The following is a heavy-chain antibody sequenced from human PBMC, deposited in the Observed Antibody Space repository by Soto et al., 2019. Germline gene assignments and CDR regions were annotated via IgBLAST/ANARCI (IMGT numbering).Heavy chain of an antibody. CDR2: ISYDGSNK. CDR1: GFTFSSYA. D-gene: IGHD4-17*01. Sequence: QVQLVESGGGVVQPGRSLRLSCAASGFTFSSYAMHWVRQAPGKGLEWVAVISYDGSNKYYADSVKGRFTISRDNSKNTLYLQMNSPRAEDTAVYYCARDLGDYQFDYWGQGTLVNVSS. J-gene: IGHJ4*02. V-gene: IGHV3-30-3*01. CDR3: ARDLGDYQFDY.